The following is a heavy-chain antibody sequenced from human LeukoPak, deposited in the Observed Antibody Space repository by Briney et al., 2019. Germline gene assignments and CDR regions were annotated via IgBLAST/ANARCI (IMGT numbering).Heavy chain of an antibody. CDR1: GFTFSSYS. D-gene: IGHD2-2*01. CDR2: ISSSSSSYI. CDR3: ARAGGYCSSTSCYLTAFDI. J-gene: IGHJ3*02. V-gene: IGHV3-21*01. Sequence: GGSLRLPCAASGFTFSSYSMNWVRQAPGKGLEWVSSISSSSSSYIYYADSVKGRFTISRDNAKNSLYLQMNSLRAEDTAVYYCARAGGYCSSTSCYLTAFDIWSQGTMVTVSS.